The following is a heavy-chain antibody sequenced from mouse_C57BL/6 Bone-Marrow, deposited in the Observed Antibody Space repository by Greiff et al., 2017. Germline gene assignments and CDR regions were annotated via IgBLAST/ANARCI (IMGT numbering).Heavy chain of an antibody. D-gene: IGHD4-1*01. CDR2: IDPSDSYT. V-gene: IGHV1-59*01. Sequence: QVQLQQPGAELVRPGTSVKLSCKASGYTFTSYWMHWVKQRPGQGLEWIGVIDPSDSYTNYNQKFKGKATLTVDTSSSTAYMQLSSLTSEDSAVYYCARELGRFDYWGQGTLLTVSA. CDR3: ARELGRFDY. CDR1: GYTFTSYW. J-gene: IGHJ3*01.